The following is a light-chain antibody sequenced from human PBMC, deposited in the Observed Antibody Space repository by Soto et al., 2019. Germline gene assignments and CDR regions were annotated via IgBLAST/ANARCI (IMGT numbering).Light chain of an antibody. CDR2: GAS. J-gene: IGKJ1*01. CDR3: QQYGISPGT. V-gene: IGKV3-20*01. CDR1: QSVSSSY. Sequence: ETVLAQKIGTLSLSPGEEATLSCMASQSVSSSYLAWYQQKPGQAPRLLIYGASSRATGIPDRFSGSGSGTDFTLTISRLEPEDFAVYYCQQYGISPGTFGQGTKVDI.